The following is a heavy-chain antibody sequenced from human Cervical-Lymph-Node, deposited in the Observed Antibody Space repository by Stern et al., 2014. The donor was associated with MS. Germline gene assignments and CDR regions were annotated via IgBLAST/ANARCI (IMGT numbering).Heavy chain of an antibody. V-gene: IGHV5-51*01. CDR2: IYPADSDT. CDR1: GYTFSNFW. Sequence: EVQLVESGAEVKKPGESLKISCRTSGYTFSNFWIGWVRQMPGKGLEGMGGIYPADSDTTYSPSFQGQVTISADESISTAYLQWRSLKASDTAMYYCVRRRDSAGYDTFDLWGQGTMLIVSS. J-gene: IGHJ3*01. D-gene: IGHD3-22*01. CDR3: VRRRDSAGYDTFDL.